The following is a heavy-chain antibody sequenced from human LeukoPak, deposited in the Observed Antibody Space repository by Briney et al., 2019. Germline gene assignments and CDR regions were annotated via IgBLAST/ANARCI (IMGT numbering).Heavy chain of an antibody. CDR1: GYTLTDYY. J-gene: IGHJ4*01. D-gene: IGHD3-16*01. CDR2: INPNSSAT. V-gene: IGHV1-2*02. CDR3: ARGRRILGGPENAGDFFDF. Sequence: ASVKVSCKASGYTLTDYYLHWVRQAPGQGLKWMGWINPNSSATHCAQSFQARVTMTRDTSIASSYMELTGLESDDTAVYYCARGRRILGGPENAGDFFDFWGQGSLVTVSS.